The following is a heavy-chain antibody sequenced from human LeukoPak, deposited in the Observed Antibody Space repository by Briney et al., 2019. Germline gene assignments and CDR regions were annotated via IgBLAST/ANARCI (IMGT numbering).Heavy chain of an antibody. CDR2: IYYSGST. CDR3: ARTSRWLQFGAFDI. D-gene: IGHD5-24*01. Sequence: SETLSLTCTVSGGSLSSYYWSWIRQPPGKGLEWIGDIYYSGSTNYNPSLKSRVTISVDTSKNQFSLKLSSVTAADTAVYYCARTSRWLQFGAFDIWGQGTMVTVSS. V-gene: IGHV4-59*08. J-gene: IGHJ3*02. CDR1: GGSLSSYY.